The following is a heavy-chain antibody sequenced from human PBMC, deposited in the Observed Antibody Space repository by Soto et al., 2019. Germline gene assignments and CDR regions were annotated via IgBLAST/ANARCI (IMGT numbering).Heavy chain of an antibody. V-gene: IGHV3-30*18. CDR3: AKPRSSLEWPPFDP. CDR2: IKSDGISK. CDR1: GFTFRSYG. D-gene: IGHD3-3*01. J-gene: IGHJ5*02. Sequence: QVKLVESGGRVVQPGRSLRLSCAASGFTFRSYGMHWVRQAPGKGLEWVAVIKSDGISKAYIDSVKGRFTISRDNSRNPLSLHMTNLRAEEMAVYFFAKPRSSLEWPPFDPWGQGTLVTVSS.